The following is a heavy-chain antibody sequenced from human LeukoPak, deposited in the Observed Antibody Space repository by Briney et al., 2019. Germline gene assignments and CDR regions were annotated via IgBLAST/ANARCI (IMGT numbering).Heavy chain of an antibody. CDR3: ARGSYDFWSAHYYYMDV. Sequence: PSETLSLTCTVSGGSISSGSYYWSWIRQPAGKGLEWIGRIYTSGSTNYNPSLKSRVTISVDTSKNQFSLKLSSVTAADTAVYYCARGSYDFWSAHYYYMDVWGKGTTVTVSS. D-gene: IGHD3-3*01. V-gene: IGHV4-61*02. CDR1: GGSISSGSYY. J-gene: IGHJ6*03. CDR2: IYTSGST.